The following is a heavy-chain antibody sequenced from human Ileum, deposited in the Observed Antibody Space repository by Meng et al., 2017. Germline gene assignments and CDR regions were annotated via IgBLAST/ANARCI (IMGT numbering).Heavy chain of an antibody. CDR3: ARTSGWFYY. Sequence: VQLQQWGGGLLKPSETLSLPCAVYGGSFSGYYWSWIRQPPGKGLEWIGEINHSGSTNYNPSLKSRVTISVDTSKNQFSLKLSSVTAADTAVYYCARTSGWFYYWGQGTLVTVSS. J-gene: IGHJ4*02. CDR2: INHSGST. D-gene: IGHD6-19*01. V-gene: IGHV4-34*01. CDR1: GGSFSGYY.